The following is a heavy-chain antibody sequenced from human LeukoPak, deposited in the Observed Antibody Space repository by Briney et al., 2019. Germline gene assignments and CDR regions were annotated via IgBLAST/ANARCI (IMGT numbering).Heavy chain of an antibody. CDR3: VTRVKSTGDY. V-gene: IGHV3-15*01. CDR2: IKTKTEGGTT. D-gene: IGHD1-14*01. J-gene: IGHJ4*02. CDR1: GFTFSNVW. Sequence: GGSLRLSCEGSGFTFSNVWMNWVRQASGKALEWIGRIKTKTEGGTTEYAAPMKGRFTISRDDSKNTMYLQMNSLKTEDTALYYCVTRVKSTGDYWGQGTLVTVSS.